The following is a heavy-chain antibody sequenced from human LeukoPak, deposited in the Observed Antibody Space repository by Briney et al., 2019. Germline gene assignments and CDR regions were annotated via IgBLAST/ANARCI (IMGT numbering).Heavy chain of an antibody. Sequence: GGSLRLSCTASGFTFGDYAMSWFRQAPGKGLEWVGFIRSKAYGGTTEYAASVKGRFTISRDDSKSIAYLQMNSLKTEDTGVYYCTRARRGVPAAITDYWGQGTLVTVSS. CDR2: IRSKAYGGTT. J-gene: IGHJ4*02. CDR1: GFTFGDYA. CDR3: TRARRGVPAAITDY. D-gene: IGHD2-2*01. V-gene: IGHV3-49*03.